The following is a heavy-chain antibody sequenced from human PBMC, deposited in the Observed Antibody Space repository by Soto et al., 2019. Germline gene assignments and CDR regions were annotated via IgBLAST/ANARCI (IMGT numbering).Heavy chain of an antibody. J-gene: IGHJ4*02. D-gene: IGHD3-9*01. CDR3: ARHPGYYDILTGYTTYYFDY. CDR1: GGSIGTYY. V-gene: IGHV4-59*08. Sequence: SETLSLTCTVSGGSIGTYYWSWIRQPPGKGLDWIGYIYYRGNTDYNPSLKSRVTISLDTPKNQFSLKLSSVTAADTAVYYCARHPGYYDILTGYTTYYFDYWGQGILVTVSS. CDR2: IYYRGNT.